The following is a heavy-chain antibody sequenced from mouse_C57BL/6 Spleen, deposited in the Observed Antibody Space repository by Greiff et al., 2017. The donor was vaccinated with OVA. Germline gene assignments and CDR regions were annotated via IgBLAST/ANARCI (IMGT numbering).Heavy chain of an antibody. CDR3: ARANYYYAMDY. Sequence: EVKLVESGGGLVKPGGSLKLSCAASGFTFSSYAMSWVRQTPEKRLEWVATISDGGSYTYYPDNVKGRFTISRDNAKNNLYLQMSHLKSEETAMYYCARANYYYAMDYWGQGTSVTVSS. V-gene: IGHV5-4*03. CDR2: ISDGGSYT. CDR1: GFTFSSYA. J-gene: IGHJ4*01.